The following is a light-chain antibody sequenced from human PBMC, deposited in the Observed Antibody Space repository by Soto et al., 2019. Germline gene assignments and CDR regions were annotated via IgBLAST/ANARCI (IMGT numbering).Light chain of an antibody. V-gene: IGLV2-8*01. J-gene: IGLJ3*02. CDR2: EVS. CDR3: CSFARNFWV. CDR1: SSDIGAYNF. Sequence: QSALTQPPSASGSPGQSVTISCTGTSSDIGAYNFVSWYQQHPGKAPKLIIFEVSQRPSGVPHRFSGSKSGNTASLTVSGLQGQDEADYYCCSFARNFWVFGGGTQLTVL.